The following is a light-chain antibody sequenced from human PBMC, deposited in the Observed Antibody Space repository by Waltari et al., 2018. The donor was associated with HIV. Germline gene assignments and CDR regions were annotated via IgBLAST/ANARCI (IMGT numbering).Light chain of an antibody. CDR1: QKFCSS. Sequence: EIVMTQSPATLSVSPGERATLSCRASQKFCSSLAWYQPKPGLAPRRLIYAASTRATGIPAKFSGIESGTDFTLTISSRQSEDFAIYYCQQYNNWPYTFGQGTKL. CDR2: AAS. J-gene: IGKJ2*01. CDR3: QQYNNWPYT. V-gene: IGKV3-15*01.